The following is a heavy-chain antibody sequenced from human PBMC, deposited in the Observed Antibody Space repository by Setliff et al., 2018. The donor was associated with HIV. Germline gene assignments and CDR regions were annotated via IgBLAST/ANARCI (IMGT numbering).Heavy chain of an antibody. CDR2: IYSDGST. CDR3: AAVFTGEPGRSLDY. Sequence: LRLSCEASGFTVSSSYMAWVRQAPGKGLEWVSTIYSDGSTYHRDSVKGRFTLSRDNSKNTLYLQMNSLRAEDTAVYYCAAVFTGEPGRSLDYWGQGTPVTVSS. V-gene: IGHV3-66*02. D-gene: IGHD1-26*01. J-gene: IGHJ4*02. CDR1: GFTVSSSY.